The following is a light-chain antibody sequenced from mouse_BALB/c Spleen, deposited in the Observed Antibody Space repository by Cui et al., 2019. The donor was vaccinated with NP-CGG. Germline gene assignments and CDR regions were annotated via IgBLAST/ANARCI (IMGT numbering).Light chain of an antibody. CDR3: ALWYSNHWV. CDR2: GTN. Sequence: QAVLTQESALTTLPGETVTLTCRSSTGAVTTSNYANGVQEKPDNLVTGLIGGTNNRAPGVPARFSGSLIGDKAALTITGAQNEDEAIYFCALWYSNHWVFGGGTKLTVL. J-gene: IGLJ1*01. CDR1: TGAVTTSNY. V-gene: IGLV1*01.